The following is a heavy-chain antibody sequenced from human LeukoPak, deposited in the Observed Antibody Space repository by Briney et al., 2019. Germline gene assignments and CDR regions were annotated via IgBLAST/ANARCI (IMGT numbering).Heavy chain of an antibody. D-gene: IGHD2-2*01. CDR2: IFYSGST. J-gene: IGHJ4*02. CDR3: ARRDCSSASCSFDY. CDR1: GGSVGSYY. Sequence: SQCLSLTCPVSGGSVGSYYCRWIRHPPGKGMGWIGYIFYSGSTNYNPSLKGRVTISIDTSKNQFSLKLSTVTAADTAVYYCARRDCSSASCSFDYWGQGTLVTVSS. V-gene: IGHV4-59*02.